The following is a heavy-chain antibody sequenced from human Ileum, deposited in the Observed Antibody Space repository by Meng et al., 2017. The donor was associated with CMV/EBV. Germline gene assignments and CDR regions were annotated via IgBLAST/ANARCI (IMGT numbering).Heavy chain of an antibody. J-gene: IGHJ4*02. CDR2: IKPDGSEK. Sequence: GESLKISCAASGFAFSSSWMTWVRQAPGKGLEWVANIKPDGSEKYYVDSVKGRFTISRDNAENSMFLQMNSLRVEDTAVYYCARYRTTGDYWGQGTLVNVSS. CDR3: ARYRTTGDY. D-gene: IGHD1-1*01. V-gene: IGHV3-7*01. CDR1: GFAFSSSW.